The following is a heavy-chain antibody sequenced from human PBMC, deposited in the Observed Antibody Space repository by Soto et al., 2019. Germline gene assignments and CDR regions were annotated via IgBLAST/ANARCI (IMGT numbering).Heavy chain of an antibody. J-gene: IGHJ6*02. CDR3: VRPGIYCSGGSCSSLYGMDV. V-gene: IGHV4-39*01. CDR2: INYSGST. D-gene: IGHD2-15*01. CDR1: GGSISSSSSS. Sequence: SETLSLTCTVSGGSISSSSSSWGWVLHPPGKGLEWIGSINYSGSTYYNPSLKSRVTVSVDTSKNQFSLKLSSVTAADTAVYYCVRPGIYCSGGSCSSLYGMDVWGQGTTVT.